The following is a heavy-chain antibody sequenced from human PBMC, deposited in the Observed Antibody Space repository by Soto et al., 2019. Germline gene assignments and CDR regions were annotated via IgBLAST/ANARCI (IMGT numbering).Heavy chain of an antibody. CDR1: GFTFSSYS. J-gene: IGHJ4*02. D-gene: IGHD3-10*01. V-gene: IGHV3-48*01. CDR2: ISSSGSTI. Sequence: GGSLRLSCAASGFTFSSYSMNWVRQAPGKGLEWVSSISSSGSTIYYADSVKGRFTISRDNAKNSLYLQMNSLRAEDTAVYYCARLDDAVRGAKPASPNWGQGTLVTVSS. CDR3: ARLDDAVRGAKPASPN.